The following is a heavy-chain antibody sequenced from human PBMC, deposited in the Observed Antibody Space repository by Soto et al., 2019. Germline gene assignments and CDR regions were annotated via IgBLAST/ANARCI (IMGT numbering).Heavy chain of an antibody. CDR1: GFTFRNYG. J-gene: IGHJ4*02. CDR3: AKEHHYSSSWSEFDY. CDR2: ISGSGGST. V-gene: IGHV3-23*01. D-gene: IGHD6-13*01. Sequence: GGSLRLSCAASGFTFRNYGMSWVRQAPGKGLEWVSGISGSGGSTNYADSVKGRFTISRDNSKSMMYLQMNGLRDEDTAVYYCAKEHHYSSSWSEFDYWGQGTLVTVSS.